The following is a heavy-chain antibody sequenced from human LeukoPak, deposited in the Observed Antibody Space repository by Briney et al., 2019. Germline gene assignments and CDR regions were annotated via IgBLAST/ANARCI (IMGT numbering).Heavy chain of an antibody. CDR3: ARGGFTYYDFWSGYVYFDY. D-gene: IGHD3-3*01. Sequence: ASVKVSCKASGGTFSSYAISWVRQATGQGLEWMGWMNPNSGNTGYAQKFQGRVTMTRNTSISTAYMELSSLRSEDTAVYYCARGGFTYYDFWSGYVYFDYWGQGTLVTVSS. V-gene: IGHV1-8*02. J-gene: IGHJ4*02. CDR2: MNPNSGNT. CDR1: GGTFSSYA.